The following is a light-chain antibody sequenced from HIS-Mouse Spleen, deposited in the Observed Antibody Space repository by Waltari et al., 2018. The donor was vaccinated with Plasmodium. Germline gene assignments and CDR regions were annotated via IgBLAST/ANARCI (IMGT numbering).Light chain of an antibody. Sequence: EIVMTQSPATLSLSPGERATLSCRASQSVSSNLAWYQQKPGQAPRPLIYGASTRATGIPARFSGSGSGTEFTLTISSLQSEDFAVYYCQQYNNWSFTFGPGTKVDIK. CDR3: QQYNNWSFT. V-gene: IGKV3-15*01. CDR2: GAS. J-gene: IGKJ3*01. CDR1: QSVSSN.